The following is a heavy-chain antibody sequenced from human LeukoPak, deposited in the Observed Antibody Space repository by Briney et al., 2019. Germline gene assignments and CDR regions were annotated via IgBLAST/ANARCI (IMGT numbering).Heavy chain of an antibody. D-gene: IGHD6-13*01. Sequence: SQTLSLTCTVSGGSISSGCYYWSWIRQHPGKGLDWIGYIYYSGSTYYNPSLKSRVTISVDTSKNQFSLNLSSVTAADTAVYYCARDRGAAAGIFDYWGQGTLVTVSS. J-gene: IGHJ4*02. CDR1: GGSISSGCYY. CDR3: ARDRGAAAGIFDY. V-gene: IGHV4-31*03. CDR2: IYYSGST.